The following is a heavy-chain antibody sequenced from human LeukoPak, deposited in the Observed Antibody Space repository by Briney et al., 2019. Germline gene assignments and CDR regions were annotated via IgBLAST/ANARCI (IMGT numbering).Heavy chain of an antibody. CDR3: ARGARFLDWLSAKGAHDAFHI. Sequence: GGSLRLSCAASGFTFSSYSMNWVRQAPGKGLEWVSSISSSSSYIYYADSVKGRFTISRDNAKNSLYLQMNSLRAEDTAVYYCARGARFLDWLSAKGAHDAFHIWGQQTRVTVSS. CDR2: ISSSSSYI. D-gene: IGHD3/OR15-3a*01. CDR1: GFTFSSYS. J-gene: IGHJ3*02. V-gene: IGHV3-21*01.